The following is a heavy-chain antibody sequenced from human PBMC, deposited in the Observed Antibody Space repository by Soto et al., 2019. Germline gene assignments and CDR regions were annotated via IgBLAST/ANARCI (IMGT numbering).Heavy chain of an antibody. V-gene: IGHV3-7*01. D-gene: IGHD2-2*03. Sequence: EVQLVESGGGLVQPGGSLRLSCAASGFTFSSYWMSWVRQAPGKGLEWVANIKQDGSEKYYVDSVKGRFTISRDNAKNSLYLQMNSLRGEDTAVYYCARDVGYCISTSCYPDYYYGMDVWGQGTTVTVSS. CDR2: IKQDGSEK. CDR1: GFTFSSYW. CDR3: ARDVGYCISTSCYPDYYYGMDV. J-gene: IGHJ6*02.